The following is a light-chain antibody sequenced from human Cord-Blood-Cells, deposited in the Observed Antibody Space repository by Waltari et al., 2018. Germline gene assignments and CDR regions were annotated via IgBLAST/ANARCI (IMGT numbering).Light chain of an antibody. V-gene: IGKV2D-29*02. CDR2: EVS. CDR3: MQSIQLPLT. J-gene: IGKJ4*01. CDR1: QSLLHSDGKTY. Sequence: DIVMTQTPLSLSVTPGQPASISCKSSQSLLHSDGKTYLYWYLQKPGQSAQLLIYEVSNRCYGVPDRFSGSGSGTDFTLKISRVEAEDVGVYYCMQSIQLPLTFGGGPQVEIK.